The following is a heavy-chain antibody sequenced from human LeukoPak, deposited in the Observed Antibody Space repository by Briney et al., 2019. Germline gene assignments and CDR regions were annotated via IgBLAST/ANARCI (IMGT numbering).Heavy chain of an antibody. D-gene: IGHD4-11*01. CDR2: MNKDGSEK. CDR3: ARDRGYSNFDY. Sequence: GGSLRLSCAASGLGFSNYWMSWVRQAPGKGLEWVANMNKDGSEKNYVDSVKGRFTISRDNAQDSLYLQMNSLRAEDTAVYYCARDRGYSNFDYWGQGTLLTVSS. CDR1: GLGFSNYW. J-gene: IGHJ4*02. V-gene: IGHV3-7*01.